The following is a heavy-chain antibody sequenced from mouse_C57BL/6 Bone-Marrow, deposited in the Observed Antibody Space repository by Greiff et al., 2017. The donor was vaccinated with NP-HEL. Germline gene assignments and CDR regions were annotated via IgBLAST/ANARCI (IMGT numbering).Heavy chain of an antibody. D-gene: IGHD2-5*01. J-gene: IGHJ4*01. CDR1: GYTFTDYY. V-gene: IGHV1-26*01. Sequence: EVQLQQSGPELVKPGASVKISCKASGYTFTDYYMNWVKQSHGKSLEWIGDINPNNGGTSYNQKFKGKATLTVDKSSSTAYMELRSLTSEDSAVYYCARDYSNFYYYAMDYWGQGTSVTVSS. CDR3: ARDYSNFYYYAMDY. CDR2: INPNNGGT.